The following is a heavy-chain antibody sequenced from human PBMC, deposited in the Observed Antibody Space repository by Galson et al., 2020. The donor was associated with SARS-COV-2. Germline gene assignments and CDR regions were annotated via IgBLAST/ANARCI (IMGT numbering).Heavy chain of an antibody. CDR2: IVVGSPNT. V-gene: IGHV1-58*01. CDR1: GFPFTDSA. J-gene: IGHJ4*02. D-gene: IGHD4-17*01. CDR3: AANDYGDYGNDY. Sequence: SVPLSCQASGFPFTDSALQWVRQARGQRLEWIGWIVVGSPNTDYAQKFQERVTITWDMSTSTAYMELSSLTSEDTAVYYCAANDYGDYGNDYWGQGTLVTVTS.